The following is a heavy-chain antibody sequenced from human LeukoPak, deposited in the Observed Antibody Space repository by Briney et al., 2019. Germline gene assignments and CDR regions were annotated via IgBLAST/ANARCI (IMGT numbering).Heavy chain of an antibody. V-gene: IGHV3-23*01. Sequence: PGGSLRLSCAASGXTFSNYAMSWVRQAPGKGLELVSGIAGLTHYADSVKVRFTISRDNSKNTLYLQMNSLRAEDTAVYYCAKDLVRWSFDYWGQGTLVTVSS. CDR1: GXTFSNYA. J-gene: IGHJ4*02. CDR2: IAGLT. D-gene: IGHD4-23*01. CDR3: AKDLVRWSFDY.